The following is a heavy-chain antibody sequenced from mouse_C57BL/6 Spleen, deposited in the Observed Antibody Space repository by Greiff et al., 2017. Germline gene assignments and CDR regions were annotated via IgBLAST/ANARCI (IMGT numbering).Heavy chain of an antibody. CDR1: GYTFTDYE. J-gene: IGHJ4*01. V-gene: IGHV1-15*01. CDR3: TRGLLRTYYAMDY. CDR2: IDPETGGT. D-gene: IGHD1-1*01. Sequence: VHLVESGAELVRPGASVTLSCKASGYTFTDYEMHWVKQTPVHGLEWIGAIDPETGGTAYNQKFKGKAILTADKSSSTAYMELRSLTSEDSAVYYCTRGLLRTYYAMDYWGQGTSVTVSS.